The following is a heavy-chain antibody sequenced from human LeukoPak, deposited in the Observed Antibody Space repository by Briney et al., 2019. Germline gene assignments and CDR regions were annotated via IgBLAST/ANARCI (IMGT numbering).Heavy chain of an antibody. D-gene: IGHD2-8*01. CDR1: GFTFSSYS. V-gene: IGHV3-21*01. J-gene: IGHJ4*02. CDR2: ISSSSSYI. Sequence: PGGSLRLSCAASGFTFSSYSMNWVRQAPGKGLEWVSCISSSSSYIYYADSVKGRFTISRDNAKNSLYLQMNSLRAEDTAVYYCARVSPRVILMVYAPAAIDYCGQGTLVTVSS. CDR3: ARVSPRVILMVYAPAAIDY.